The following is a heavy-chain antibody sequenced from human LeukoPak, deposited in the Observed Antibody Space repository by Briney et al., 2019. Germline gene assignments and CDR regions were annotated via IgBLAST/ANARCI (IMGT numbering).Heavy chain of an antibody. CDR1: GFTFSSYE. D-gene: IGHD3-10*02. J-gene: IGHJ6*04. CDR2: ISSSGSTI. Sequence: GGSLRLPCAASGFTFSSYEMNWVRQAPGKGLEWVSYISSSGSTIYYADSAKGRFTISRDNAKNSLYLQMNSLRAEDTAVYYCAELGITMIGGVWGKGTTVTISS. V-gene: IGHV3-48*03. CDR3: AELGITMIGGV.